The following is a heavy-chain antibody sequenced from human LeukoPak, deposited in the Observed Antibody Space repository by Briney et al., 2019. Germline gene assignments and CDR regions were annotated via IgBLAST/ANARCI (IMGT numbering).Heavy chain of an antibody. CDR1: GYTFTGYY. V-gene: IGHV1-2*06. CDR2: INPNSGGT. Sequence: ASVKVSCKASGYTFTGYYMHWVRQAPRQGLEWMGRINPNSGGTNYAQKFQGRVTMTRDTSISTAYMELSRLRSDDTAVYYCATLSGGSAVDYWGQGTLVTVSS. CDR3: ATLSGGSAVDY. D-gene: IGHD3-10*01. J-gene: IGHJ4*02.